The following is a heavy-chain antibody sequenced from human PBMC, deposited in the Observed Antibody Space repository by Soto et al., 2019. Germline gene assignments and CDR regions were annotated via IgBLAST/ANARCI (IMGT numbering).Heavy chain of an antibody. V-gene: IGHV3-33*01. CDR3: ASDGMVTPTRYYYYGMDV. Sequence: QVQLVESGGGVVQPGRSLRLSCAASGFTFSSYGMHWVRQAPGKGLEWVAVIWYDGSNKYYADSVKGRFTISRDNSKNTLYLQMNSLRAEDTAAYYCASDGMVTPTRYYYYGMDVWGQGTTVTVSS. CDR2: IWYDGSNK. J-gene: IGHJ6*02. D-gene: IGHD5-18*01. CDR1: GFTFSSYG.